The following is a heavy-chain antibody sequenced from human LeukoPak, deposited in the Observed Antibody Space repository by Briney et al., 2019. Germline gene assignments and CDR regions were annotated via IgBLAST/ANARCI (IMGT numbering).Heavy chain of an antibody. CDR1: GFTFSSYG. CDR2: ISYDGSNK. D-gene: IGHD6-13*01. CDR3: AEEISIAAAGKSRGGYFDL. Sequence: PGGSLRLSCAASGFTFSSYGMHWVRQSPGKGLEWVAVISYDGSNKYYADSVKGRFTISRDNSKNTLYLQMNSLRAEDTAVYYCAEEISIAAAGKSRGGYFDLWGRGTLVTVSS. V-gene: IGHV3-30*18. J-gene: IGHJ2*01.